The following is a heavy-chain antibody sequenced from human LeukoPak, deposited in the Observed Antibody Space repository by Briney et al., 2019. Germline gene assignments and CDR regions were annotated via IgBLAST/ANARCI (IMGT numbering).Heavy chain of an antibody. CDR3: ASLPTPYSSSPGY. V-gene: IGHV4-30-2*01. J-gene: IGHJ4*02. D-gene: IGHD6-6*01. Sequence: PSQTLSLTCTVSGGSINSDGYFWSWIRQPPGKGLEWIWYIYHSGSTNYNPSLKSRVTISVDTSKNQFSLKLSSVTAADTAVYYCASLPTPYSSSPGYWGQGTLVTVSS. CDR2: IYHSGST. CDR1: GGSINSDGYF.